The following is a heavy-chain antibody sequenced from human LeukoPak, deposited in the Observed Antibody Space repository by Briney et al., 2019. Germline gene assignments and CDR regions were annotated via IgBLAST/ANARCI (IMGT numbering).Heavy chain of an antibody. V-gene: IGHV4-61*02. Sequence: SETLSLTCTVSGGSTSSGSYYWSWIRQPAGKGLEWIGRIYTSGSSNDNPSNYNPSLKSRVTMSVDTSKNQFSLKLSSVTAADTAVYYCARDLVDFWSGYYTGFDCWGQGTLVTVSS. CDR2: IYTSG. CDR3: ARDLVDFWSGYYTGFDC. D-gene: IGHD3-3*01. J-gene: IGHJ4*02. CDR1: GGSTSSGSYY.